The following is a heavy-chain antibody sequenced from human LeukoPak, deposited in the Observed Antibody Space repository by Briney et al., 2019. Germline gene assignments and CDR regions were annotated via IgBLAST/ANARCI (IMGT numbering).Heavy chain of an antibody. V-gene: IGHV3-21*01. CDR2: ISSSSSYI. D-gene: IGHD3-9*01. CDR3: ARVILTGYESYYFDY. CDR1: GFTFSSYS. Sequence: GGSLRLSCAASGFTFSSYSMNWVRQAPGKGLEWVSSISSSSSYIYYADSVKGRFTISRDNAKNSLYLQMNSLRAEDTAVYYCARVILTGYESYYFDYWGQGTLVTVSS. J-gene: IGHJ4*02.